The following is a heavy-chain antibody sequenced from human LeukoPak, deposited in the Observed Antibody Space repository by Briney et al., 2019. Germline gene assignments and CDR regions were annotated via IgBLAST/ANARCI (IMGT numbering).Heavy chain of an antibody. V-gene: IGHV1-69*01. D-gene: IGHD2-15*01. Sequence: ASVKVSCKASVGTFSSYAIGWVRQAPGQGLEWMGGIIPIFGTANYAQKFQGRVTITADESTSTAYMELSSLRSEDTAVYYCARVAAVITVVSWFDPWGQGTLVTVSS. CDR3: ARVAAVITVVSWFDP. CDR1: VGTFSSYA. J-gene: IGHJ5*02. CDR2: IIPIFGTA.